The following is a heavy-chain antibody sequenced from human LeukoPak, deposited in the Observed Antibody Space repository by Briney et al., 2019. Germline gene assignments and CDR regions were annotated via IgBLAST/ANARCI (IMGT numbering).Heavy chain of an antibody. Sequence: GESLKISFKGSGYSFTSYWIGWVRQMPGKGLEWMGIIYPGDSDTRYSPSFQGQVTISADKSISTAYLQWSSLKASDTAMYYCARHRAEGIAAAGESGQRKLNRHNWFDPWGQGTLVTVSS. D-gene: IGHD6-13*01. V-gene: IGHV5-51*01. CDR1: GYSFTSYW. J-gene: IGHJ5*02. CDR2: IYPGDSDT. CDR3: ARHRAEGIAAAGESGQRKLNRHNWFDP.